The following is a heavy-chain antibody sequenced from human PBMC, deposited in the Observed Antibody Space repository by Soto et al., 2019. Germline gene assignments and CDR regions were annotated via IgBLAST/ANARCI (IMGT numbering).Heavy chain of an antibody. CDR2: IGGGDDDR. CDR1: GFTFSTYA. Sequence: HPGGSLRLSCAASGFTFSTYAMSWVRQAPGKGLEWVSSIGGGDDDRYYADSVKGRFTISRDNSKNTVFLQMSSLSAEDTARYYCAKDRKRYNSVWDTFDFWGQGKVVTVSS. D-gene: IGHD5-12*01. V-gene: IGHV3-23*01. J-gene: IGHJ3*01. CDR3: AKDRKRYNSVWDTFDF.